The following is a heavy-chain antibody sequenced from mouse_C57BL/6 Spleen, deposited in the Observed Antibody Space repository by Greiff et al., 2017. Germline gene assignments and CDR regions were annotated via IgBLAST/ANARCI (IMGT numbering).Heavy chain of an antibody. CDR1: GYAFTNYL. V-gene: IGHV1-54*01. CDR3: ARWGAQAFAY. CDR2: INPGSGGT. J-gene: IGHJ3*01. D-gene: IGHD3-2*02. Sequence: QVQLQQSGAELVRPGTSVKVSCKASGYAFTNYLIEWVKQRPGQGLEWIGVINPGSGGTNYNEKFKGKATLTADKSSSTAYMPLSSLTSEDSAVYFCARWGAQAFAYWGQGTLVTVSA.